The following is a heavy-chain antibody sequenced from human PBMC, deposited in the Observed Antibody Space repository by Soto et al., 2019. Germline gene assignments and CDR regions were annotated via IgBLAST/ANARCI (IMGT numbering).Heavy chain of an antibody. CDR3: ARGGHIAVATDSFDY. V-gene: IGHV1-46*02. CDR2: IHPSGGGS. CDR1: GYTLNTYY. D-gene: IGHD2-21*02. J-gene: IGHJ4*02. Sequence: ASVKVSCKPSGYTLNTYYLHWVRQAPGQGLEWMGIIHPSGGGSTYAQKFLGRVTMTRDTSTSTVFMELSSLRSADTAVYYCARGGHIAVATDSFDYWGQGTLVTVSS.